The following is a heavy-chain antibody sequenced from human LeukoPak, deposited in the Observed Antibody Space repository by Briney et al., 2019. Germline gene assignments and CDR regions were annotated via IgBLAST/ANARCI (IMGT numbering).Heavy chain of an antibody. J-gene: IGHJ5*02. CDR1: GGSVLNYY. V-gene: IGHV4-59*02. D-gene: IGHD1-26*01. Sequence: PSETLSLTCTVSGGSVLNYYWSWIRQPPGKGLEWVGIIYYTGTSNSNHFLGSRVSMSVDSSKNQFSLQLKSVTAADTAVYFCARDQKFSYFDPWGQGTLVTVSS. CDR3: ARDQKFSYFDP. CDR2: IYYTGTS.